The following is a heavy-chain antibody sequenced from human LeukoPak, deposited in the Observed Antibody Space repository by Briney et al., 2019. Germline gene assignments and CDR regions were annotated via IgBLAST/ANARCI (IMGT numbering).Heavy chain of an antibody. CDR1: GFTFSSYW. CDR3: ARQFDYSGWYSDYYMDV. J-gene: IGHJ6*03. Sequence: PGGSLRLSCAASGFTFSSYWMHWVRQAPGKGLVWVSRINSDGSSTSYADSVKGRFTISRDNAKNTLYLQMNSLRAEDTAVYYCARQFDYSGWYSDYYMDVWGKGTTVTVSS. D-gene: IGHD6-19*01. V-gene: IGHV3-74*01. CDR2: INSDGSST.